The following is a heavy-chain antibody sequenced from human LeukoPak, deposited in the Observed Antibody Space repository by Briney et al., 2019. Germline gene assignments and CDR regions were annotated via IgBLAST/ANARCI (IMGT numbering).Heavy chain of an antibody. D-gene: IGHD3-22*01. CDR1: GGSFSGYY. CDR3: AGGYDSSGYYSY. Sequence: SETLSLTCAVYGGSFSGYYWSWIRQPPGEGLEWIGEINHSGSTNYNPSLKSRVTISVDTSKNQFSLKLSSVTAADTAVYYCAGGYDSSGYYSYWGQGTLVTVSS. CDR2: INHSGST. J-gene: IGHJ4*02. V-gene: IGHV4-34*01.